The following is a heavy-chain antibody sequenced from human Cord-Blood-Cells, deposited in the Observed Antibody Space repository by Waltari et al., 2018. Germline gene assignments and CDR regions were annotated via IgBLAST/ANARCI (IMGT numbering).Heavy chain of an antibody. Sequence: QVQLVQSGAEVKKPGSSVKVSCKASGGTFSSYAISWVRQAPGQGLEWMGGIIPIFGTANYAQKFQGRVTITADESTSTAYMELSSLRSEDTAVYYCARELEDIVVVPAAGGLDPWGQGTLVTVSS. D-gene: IGHD2-2*01. CDR3: ARELEDIVVVPAAGGLDP. CDR1: GGTFSSYA. CDR2: IIPIFGTA. V-gene: IGHV1-69*01. J-gene: IGHJ5*02.